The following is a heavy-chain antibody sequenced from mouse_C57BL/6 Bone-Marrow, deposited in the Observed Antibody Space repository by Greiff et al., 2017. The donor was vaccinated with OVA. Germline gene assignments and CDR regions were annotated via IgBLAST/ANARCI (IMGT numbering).Heavy chain of an antibody. Sequence: VMLVESGPGLVAPSQSLSITCTVSGFSLTSYGVSWVRQPPGQGLEWLGGIWGDGSTNYHSALISRLSISKDNSTSQVVLKLNSLQTDDTATYYCARGGYYGNSSYFDYWGQGTTLTVSS. V-gene: IGHV2-3*01. D-gene: IGHD1-1*01. CDR3: ARGGYYGNSSYFDY. J-gene: IGHJ2*01. CDR2: IWGDGST. CDR1: GFSLTSYG.